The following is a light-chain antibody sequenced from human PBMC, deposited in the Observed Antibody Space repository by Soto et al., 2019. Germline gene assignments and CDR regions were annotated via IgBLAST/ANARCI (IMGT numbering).Light chain of an antibody. CDR2: EVR. Sequence: QSALTQPASVSGSPGQSITISCTGTSSDIGAYNYVSWYQQHPGKAPKLMIYEVRNRPSGVSHRFSGSKSGNTASLTISGLQAEDEADYYCSSYTTYTTVVFGGGTKLTVL. V-gene: IGLV2-14*01. CDR3: SSYTTYTTVV. J-gene: IGLJ2*01. CDR1: SSDIGAYNY.